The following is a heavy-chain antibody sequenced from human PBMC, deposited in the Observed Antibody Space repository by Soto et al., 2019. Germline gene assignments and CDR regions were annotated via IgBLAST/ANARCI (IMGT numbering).Heavy chain of an antibody. CDR1: GFTFSSYS. CDR3: ARMDTAMVDYYYGMDV. D-gene: IGHD5-18*01. J-gene: IGHJ6*02. V-gene: IGHV3-21*01. Sequence: GGSLRLSCAASGFTFSSYSMNWVRQAPGKGLEWVSSISSSSSYIYYADSVKGRFTISRDNAKNSLYLQMNSLRAEDTAVYYCARMDTAMVDYYYGMDVWGQGTTVTVSS. CDR2: ISSSSSYI.